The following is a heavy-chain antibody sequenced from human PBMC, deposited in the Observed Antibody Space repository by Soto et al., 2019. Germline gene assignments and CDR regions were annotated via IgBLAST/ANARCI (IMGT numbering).Heavy chain of an antibody. CDR2: IYYSGST. CDR1: GGSISSYY. CDR3: ARVNYTIFGVVIPNNYYYYYMDV. D-gene: IGHD3-3*01. Sequence: SETLSLTCTVSGGSISSYYWSWIRQPPGKGLEWIGYIYYSGSTNYNPSLKSRVTISVDTSKNQFSLKLSSVTAADTAVYYCARVNYTIFGVVIPNNYYYYYMDVWGKGTTVTVS. J-gene: IGHJ6*03. V-gene: IGHV4-59*01.